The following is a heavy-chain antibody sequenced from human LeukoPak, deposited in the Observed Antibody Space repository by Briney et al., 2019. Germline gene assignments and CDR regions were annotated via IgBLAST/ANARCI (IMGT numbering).Heavy chain of an antibody. J-gene: IGHJ5*02. CDR1: GFTFDDYA. V-gene: IGHV3-9*01. CDR3: ARGDWFAP. Sequence: GRSLRLSCAASGFTFDDYAMHWVRQAPGKGLEWVSGISWNSGSIGYADSVKGRFTISRDNAKNSLYLQMNSLREEDTAVYYCARGDWFAPWGQGILVTVSS. CDR2: ISWNSGSI.